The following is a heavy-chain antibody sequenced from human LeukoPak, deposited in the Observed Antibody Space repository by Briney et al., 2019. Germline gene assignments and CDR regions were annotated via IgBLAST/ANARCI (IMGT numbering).Heavy chain of an antibody. V-gene: IGHV4-59*08. D-gene: IGHD2-8*01. CDR2: IYFTGST. CDR3: ARHGSFGYCSNGVCKSDYFDP. CDR1: GGSITSFY. J-gene: IGHJ5*02. Sequence: SETLSLTCTVSGGSITSFYWSWIRQPPGKGLEWIGYIYFTGSTTYNPSFKSRVTIALDTSKNQFSLNLTSVTAADTAVYYCARHGSFGYCSNGVCKSDYFDPWGQGTLVTVSS.